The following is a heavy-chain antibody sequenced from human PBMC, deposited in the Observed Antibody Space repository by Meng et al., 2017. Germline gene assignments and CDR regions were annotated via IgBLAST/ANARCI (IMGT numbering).Heavy chain of an antibody. V-gene: IGHV1-69*01. D-gene: IGHD7-27*01. CDR2: IIPIFGTA. J-gene: IGHJ4*02. CDR3: ASNDGTGDRTGGDY. CDR1: GGTLGSFA. Sequence: VWWGQAGWEWREHGSPVEVASKASGGTLGSFAISGVRQAPGQGLEWMGGIIPIFGTANYAQKFQGRVTITADESTSTAYMELSSLRAEDTAVYYCASNDGTGDRTGGDYWGQGTLVTVSS.